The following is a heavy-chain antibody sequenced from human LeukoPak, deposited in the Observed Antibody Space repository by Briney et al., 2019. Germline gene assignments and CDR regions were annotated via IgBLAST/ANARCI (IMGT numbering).Heavy chain of an antibody. V-gene: IGHV1-18*01. CDR3: ARGEDYDILTGYYEIDAFDI. J-gene: IGHJ3*02. Sequence: ASVKVSCKASGYTFTSYGISWVRQAPGQGLEWMGWISVYNGNTNYAQKLQDRVTMNTDPSTSTAYMELGSLRSDDTAVYYCARGEDYDILTGYYEIDAFDIWGQGTMVTVSS. CDR1: GYTFTSYG. CDR2: ISVYNGNT. D-gene: IGHD3-9*01.